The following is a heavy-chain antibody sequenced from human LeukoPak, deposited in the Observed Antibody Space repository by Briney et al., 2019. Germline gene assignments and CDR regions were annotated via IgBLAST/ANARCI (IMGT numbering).Heavy chain of an antibody. Sequence: GGSLRLSCAASGFTFSSYAMSWARQAPGKGLEWVSVISGSGGSTNYADSVKGRFTISRDNAKNSLYLQMNSLRAEDTALYYCAKASSSWYGYFQHWGQGTLVTVSS. D-gene: IGHD6-13*01. CDR1: GFTFSSYA. V-gene: IGHV3-23*01. CDR3: AKASSSWYGYFQH. J-gene: IGHJ1*01. CDR2: ISGSGGST.